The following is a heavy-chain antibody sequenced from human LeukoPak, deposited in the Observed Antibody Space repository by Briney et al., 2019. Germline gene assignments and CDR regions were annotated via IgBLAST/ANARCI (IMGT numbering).Heavy chain of an antibody. CDR3: ASRPRDAAALDY. D-gene: IGHD6-13*01. CDR2: IYSDDST. J-gene: IGHJ4*02. Sequence: GGSLRLSCVASGFTVSGVYMSWVRQAPGQGLDWVSVIYSDDSTYYADSVKGRFTISRDNSKNTLNLQMNSLRAEDTAVHYCASRPRDAAALDYWGQGTLVTVSS. CDR1: GFTVSGVY. V-gene: IGHV3-53*01.